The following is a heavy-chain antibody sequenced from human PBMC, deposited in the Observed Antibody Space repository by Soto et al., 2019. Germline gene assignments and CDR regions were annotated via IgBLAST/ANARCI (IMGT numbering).Heavy chain of an antibody. CDR2: INHSGST. Sequence: QVQLQQWGAGLLKPSETLSLTCAVYGGSFSGYYWHWIRQPPGKGLEWIGEINHSGSTNYNPSLKSRVTISVDTSKNQFSLKLSSVTAADTAVYYCARGDGRNFDYWGQGTLVTVSS. CDR3: ARGDGRNFDY. V-gene: IGHV4-34*01. CDR1: GGSFSGYY. J-gene: IGHJ4*02.